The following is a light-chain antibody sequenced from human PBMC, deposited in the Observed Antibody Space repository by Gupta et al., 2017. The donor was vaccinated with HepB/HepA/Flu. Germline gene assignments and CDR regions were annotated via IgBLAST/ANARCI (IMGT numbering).Light chain of an antibody. CDR1: RSNIGDNT. CDR3: AAWDDSLNGLV. Sequence: QSVLTQPPSVSESPRQRVTISCSGSRSNIGDNTVNWYQQLPGKAPNLLIYDDDQLPSGVSDRFSGSKSGTSASLAISGLQSEDEADYYCAAWDDSLNGLVFGGGTKLTVL. CDR2: DDD. V-gene: IGLV1-36*01. J-gene: IGLJ3*02.